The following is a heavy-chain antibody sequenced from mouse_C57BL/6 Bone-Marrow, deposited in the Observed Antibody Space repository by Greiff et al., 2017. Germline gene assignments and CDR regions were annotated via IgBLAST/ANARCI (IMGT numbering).Heavy chain of an antibody. Sequence: QVQLQQPGAELVKPGASVKMSCKASGYTFTSYWITWVKQRPGQGLEWIGDIYPTSGRTNYNEKFKSKAILTVYTSSNTAYMQLSSLTSENSAVFYCARSGPLGRIFDYWGQGTTLTVSS. V-gene: IGHV1-55*01. D-gene: IGHD4-1*01. CDR3: ARSGPLGRIFDY. CDR1: GYTFTSYW. J-gene: IGHJ2*01. CDR2: IYPTSGRT.